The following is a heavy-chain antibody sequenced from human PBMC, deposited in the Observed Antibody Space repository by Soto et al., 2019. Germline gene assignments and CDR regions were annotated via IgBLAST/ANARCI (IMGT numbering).Heavy chain of an antibody. D-gene: IGHD3-9*01. Sequence: SETLSLTCTVSGGSISDYYWSWIRQPPGKGLEWIGYFSYVRGTNNSPSLKSRVTISADTSKNEFSLRLRSVTTADTAVYYCARGQFNILTGYYIDFWGQGTLVTVSS. CDR3: ARGQFNILTGYYIDF. CDR1: GGSISDYY. V-gene: IGHV4-59*12. J-gene: IGHJ4*02. CDR2: FSYVRGT.